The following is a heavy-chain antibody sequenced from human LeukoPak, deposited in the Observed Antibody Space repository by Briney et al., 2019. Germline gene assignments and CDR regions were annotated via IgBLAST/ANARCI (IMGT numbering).Heavy chain of an antibody. J-gene: IGHJ3*02. CDR2: IYSGGST. V-gene: IGHV3-66*01. D-gene: IGHD1-26*01. Sequence: GGSLRLSCAASGFTVSSNYMSWVRQAPGKGLEWVSVIYSGGSTYYADSVKGRFTISRDNSKNTLYLQMNSLRAEDTAVYYCARGGSYALGAFDIWGQGTMVTVSS. CDR3: ARGGSYALGAFDI. CDR1: GFTVSSNY.